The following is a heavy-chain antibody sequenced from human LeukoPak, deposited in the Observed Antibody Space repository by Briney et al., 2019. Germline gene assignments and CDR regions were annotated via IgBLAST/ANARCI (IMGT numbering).Heavy chain of an antibody. Sequence: QPGGSLRLSCAASGFTFSSYGMHWVRQAPGKGLEWVAVIWYDGSNKYYADSVKGRFTISRDNSKNTLYLQMNSLRAEDTAVYYCAREGDYGDYLSPREGWFDPWGQGTLVTVSS. CDR1: GFTFSSYG. J-gene: IGHJ5*02. V-gene: IGHV3-33*01. CDR2: IWYDGSNK. D-gene: IGHD4-17*01. CDR3: AREGDYGDYLSPREGWFDP.